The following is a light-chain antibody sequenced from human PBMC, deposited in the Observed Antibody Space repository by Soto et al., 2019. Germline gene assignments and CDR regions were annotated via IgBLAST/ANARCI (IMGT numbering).Light chain of an antibody. V-gene: IGKV3-11*01. J-gene: IGKJ5*01. CDR2: DST. Sequence: EVVFTQSPVTLSFSPGERASLSFRASQFLSSYLPLYQQIPGQPPRLLIYDSTNRAAGIPARFSGSRSGTDFTLTISSVEPEDFAMYYCHQRNQFGPGTRLEIK. CDR1: QFLSSY. CDR3: HQRNQ.